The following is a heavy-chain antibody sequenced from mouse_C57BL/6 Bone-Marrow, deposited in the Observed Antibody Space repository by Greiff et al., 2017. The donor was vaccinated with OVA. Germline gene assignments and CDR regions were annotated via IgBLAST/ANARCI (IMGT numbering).Heavy chain of an antibody. CDR2: IDPSDSYT. V-gene: IGHV1-59*01. D-gene: IGHD1-1*01. CDR3: ARYPITTVVGDYYAMDY. CDR1: GYTFTSYW. J-gene: IGHJ4*01. Sequence: QVQLQQPGAELVRPGTSVKLSCKASGYTFTSYWMHWVKQRPGQGLEWIGVIDPSDSYTNYNQKFKGKATLTVDTSSSTAYMQLSSLTSEDSAVYYCARYPITTVVGDYYAMDYWGQGTSVTVSS.